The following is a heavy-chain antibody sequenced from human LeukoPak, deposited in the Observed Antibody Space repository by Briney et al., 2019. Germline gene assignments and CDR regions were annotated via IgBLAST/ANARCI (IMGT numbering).Heavy chain of an antibody. CDR2: IYYSGST. Sequence: SETLSLTCTISGGSISSSSYYWGWIRQPPGKGLEWIGSIYYSGSTYYHPSLKSRVTISVDTSKNQFSLKLSSVTAADTAVYYCARGNRQWLADYGGQGTLVTVSS. J-gene: IGHJ4*02. CDR3: ARGNRQWLADY. D-gene: IGHD6-19*01. V-gene: IGHV4-39*07. CDR1: GGSISSSSYY.